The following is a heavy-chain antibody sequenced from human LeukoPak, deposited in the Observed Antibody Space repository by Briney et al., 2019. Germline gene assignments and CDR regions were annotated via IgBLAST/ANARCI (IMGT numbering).Heavy chain of an antibody. CDR1: GGSISYSSYF. Sequence: PSETLSLTCTVSGGSISYSSYFWGWIRQPPGKGLEWIGSIYYSGSTYYNPSLKSRVTISVDTSKNHFSLKLSSVTAADAAVYYCAGPLPAAIVSWFDPWGQGTLVTVSS. D-gene: IGHD2-2*01. V-gene: IGHV4-39*01. CDR2: IYYSGST. CDR3: AGPLPAAIVSWFDP. J-gene: IGHJ5*02.